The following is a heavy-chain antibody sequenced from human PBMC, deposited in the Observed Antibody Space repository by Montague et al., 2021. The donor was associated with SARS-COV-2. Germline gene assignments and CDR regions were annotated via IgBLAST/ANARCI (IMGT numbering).Heavy chain of an antibody. D-gene: IGHD3-22*01. V-gene: IGHV4-39*02. J-gene: IGHJ3*01. CDR2: IYYTGNT. CDR3: ARLKRYFDSSGSPSAFDF. CDR1: GGSITNNIDY. Sequence: SETLSLTCTVSGGSITNNIDYWAWIRQPPGKGLEWIGSIYYTGNTYYNPSLKSRVTISVVTSKNHFTLKLSSVTAAETAVYYCARLKRYFDSSGSPSAFDFWGQETKVTVSS.